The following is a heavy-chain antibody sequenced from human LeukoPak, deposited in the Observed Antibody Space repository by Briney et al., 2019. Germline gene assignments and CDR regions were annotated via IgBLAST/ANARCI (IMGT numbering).Heavy chain of an antibody. CDR3: AMWESPYGDYVDYYYYYMDV. J-gene: IGHJ6*03. CDR2: IRYDGSNK. CDR1: AFTFSSYG. V-gene: IGHV3-30*02. Sequence: SGGSLRLSCAASAFTFSSYGMHWVRQAPGKGLEWGAFIRYDGSNKYYADSVKGRFTISRDNSKNTLYLKMNSLRAEDTAVYYCAMWESPYGDYVDYYYYYMDVWGKGTTVTISS. D-gene: IGHD4-17*01.